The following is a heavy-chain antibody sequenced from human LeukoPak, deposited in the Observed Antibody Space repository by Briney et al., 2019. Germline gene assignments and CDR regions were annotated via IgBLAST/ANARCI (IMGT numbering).Heavy chain of an antibody. J-gene: IGHJ6*03. CDR3: ARTYRRFNYYYMDV. D-gene: IGHD3-3*01. CDR1: GDSISSSSYY. CDR2: ITHSGST. V-gene: IGHV4-39*07. Sequence: SETLSLTCTVSGDSISSSSYYWGWIRQPPGKGLEWIGEITHSGSTNYNPSLKSRVTISVDTSKNQFSLKLSSVTAADTAVYYCARTYRRFNYYYMDVWGKGTTVTVSS.